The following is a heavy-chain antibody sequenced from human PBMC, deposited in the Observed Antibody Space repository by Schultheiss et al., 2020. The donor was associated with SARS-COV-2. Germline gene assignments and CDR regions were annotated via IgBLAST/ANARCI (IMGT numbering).Heavy chain of an antibody. J-gene: IGHJ4*02. V-gene: IGHV4-34*01. Sequence: SETLSLTCAVYGGSFSGYYWSWIRQPPGKGLEWIGEINHSGSTNYNPSLKSRVTISVDTSKNQFSLKLSSVTAADTAVYYCAREETSGGDYWGQGTLVTVSS. CDR2: INHSGST. CDR1: GGSFSGYY. CDR3: AREETSGGDY.